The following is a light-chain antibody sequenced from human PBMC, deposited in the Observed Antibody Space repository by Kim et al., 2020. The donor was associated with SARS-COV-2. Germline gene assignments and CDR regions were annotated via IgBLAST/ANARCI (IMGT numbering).Light chain of an antibody. CDR1: QGIGSD. Sequence: IQVTQSPSSLSASVGDRVTITCRTSQGIGSDLAWYQQKPGKAPNLLIYVASTLQSGVPSRFSGSGSGTDFSLTISSLQPEDFATYYCQQVRSSPYTFGQGTKLEI. V-gene: IGKV1-9*01. J-gene: IGKJ2*01. CDR3: QQVRSSPYT. CDR2: VAS.